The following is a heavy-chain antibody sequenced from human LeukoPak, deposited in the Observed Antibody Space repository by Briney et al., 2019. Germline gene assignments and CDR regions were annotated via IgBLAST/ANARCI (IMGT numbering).Heavy chain of an antibody. CDR3: ARGAYSGYSYGYFDY. CDR2: VKQDGSER. V-gene: IGHV3-7*01. J-gene: IGHJ4*02. CDR1: GFTFSSYW. D-gene: IGHD5-18*01. Sequence: GGSLRLSCAASGFTFSSYWMSWVRQAPGKGLVWVANVKQDGSERYYVGSVRGRFTISRDNAKNSLYLQMNSLRAEDTAVYYCARGAYSGYSYGYFDYWGQGTLVTVSS.